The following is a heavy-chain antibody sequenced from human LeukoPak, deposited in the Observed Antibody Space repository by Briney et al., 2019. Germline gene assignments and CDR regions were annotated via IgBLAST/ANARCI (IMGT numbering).Heavy chain of an antibody. CDR1: GYTFTGYY. V-gene: IGHV1-2*02. J-gene: IGHJ4*02. CDR2: INPNSGGT. D-gene: IGHD6-13*01. Sequence: GASVKVSCKASGYTFTGYYMHWVRQAPGQGLEWMGWINPNSGGTNYAQKFQGRVTMTRDTSISTAYMELSRLRSDDTAVYYCARGVSSGYSSSWYGYYFDYWGQGTLVTVSS. CDR3: ARGVSSGYSSSWYGYYFDY.